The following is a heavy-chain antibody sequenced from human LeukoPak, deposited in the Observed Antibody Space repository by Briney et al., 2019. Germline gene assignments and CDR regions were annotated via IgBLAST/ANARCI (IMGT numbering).Heavy chain of an antibody. V-gene: IGHV3-7*01. J-gene: IGHJ3*02. CDR1: GFTFSSYW. Sequence: GGSLRLSCAASGFTFSSYWMSWVRQAPGKGLEWVANIKQDGSEKYYVDSVKGRFTISRDNAKNSLYLQMNSLRAEDTAVYYCARELSYGDYPTDAFDIWGQGTMVTVSS. CDR3: ARELSYGDYPTDAFDI. D-gene: IGHD4-17*01. CDR2: IKQDGSEK.